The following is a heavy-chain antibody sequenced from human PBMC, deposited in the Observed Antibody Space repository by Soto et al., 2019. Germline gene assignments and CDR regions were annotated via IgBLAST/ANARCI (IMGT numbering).Heavy chain of an antibody. D-gene: IGHD2-21*02. CDR3: AREVRTVDQHIVVVTATMYYFDY. Sequence: EVQLVESGGGLVQPGGSLRLSCAASGFTFSSYSMNWVRQAPGNGLEWVSYISSSSSTIYYADSVKGRFTISRDNAKNSLYLQMNSLRDEDTAVYYCAREVRTVDQHIVVVTATMYYFDYWGQGTLVTVSS. J-gene: IGHJ4*02. CDR1: GFTFSSYS. CDR2: ISSSSSTI. V-gene: IGHV3-48*02.